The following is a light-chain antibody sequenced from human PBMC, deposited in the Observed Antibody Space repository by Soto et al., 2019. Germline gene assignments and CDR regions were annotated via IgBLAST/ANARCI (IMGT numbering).Light chain of an antibody. CDR3: QQYGTSPLS. Sequence: EIVLTQSPGTLSLSPGERATLSCRASQSVSSTYLGWYQQKPGQAPRLIIFDVSTRATGIPDRFSGSGSGTDFTLTISRLEPEDFAVYYCQQYGTSPLSFCGGTKVDIK. J-gene: IGKJ4*01. CDR1: QSVSSTY. CDR2: DVS. V-gene: IGKV3-20*01.